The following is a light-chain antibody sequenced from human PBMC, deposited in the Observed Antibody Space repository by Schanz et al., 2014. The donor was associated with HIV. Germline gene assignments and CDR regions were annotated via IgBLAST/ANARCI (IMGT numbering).Light chain of an antibody. Sequence: QSVLTQSSSASASLGSSVKLTCTLTSGHSTYIIAWPQQQPGKAPRYLMKLEGSGSYNKGSGVPDRFSGSSSGADRYLTISNLQSEDEADYYCETWDSNTRLFGGGTKLIVL. V-gene: IGLV4-60*03. CDR3: ETWDSNTRL. J-gene: IGLJ2*01. CDR1: SGHSTYI. CDR2: LEGSGSY.